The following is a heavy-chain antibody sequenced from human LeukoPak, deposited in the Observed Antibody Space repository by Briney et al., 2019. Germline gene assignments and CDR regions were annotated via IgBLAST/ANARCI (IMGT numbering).Heavy chain of an antibody. CDR2: IYYSGST. V-gene: IGHV4-59*01. CDR1: GGSISSYY. D-gene: IGHD3-22*01. CDR3: ASYYYDSSGYSAFDY. J-gene: IGHJ4*02. Sequence: SETLSLTCTVSGGSISSYYWSWIRQPPGKGLEWIGYIYYSGSTNYNPSLKSQVTISVDTSKNQFSLKLSSVTAADTAVYYCASYYYDSSGYSAFDYWGQGTLVTVSS.